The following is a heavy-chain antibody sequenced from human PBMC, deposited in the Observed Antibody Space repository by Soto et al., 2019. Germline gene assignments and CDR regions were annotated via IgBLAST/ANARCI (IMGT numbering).Heavy chain of an antibody. CDR1: GYTFTSYD. CDR3: AREVGASRLAY. J-gene: IGHJ4*02. CDR2: VNTNSGNT. D-gene: IGHD1-26*01. Sequence: QVQLVQSGAEVKKPGASVKVSCKASGYTFTSYDINWVRQATGQGLEWRGWVNTNSGNTGYAQKFQGRVTMTRNTSISTADMELSSLRSEDAAVYYGAREVGASRLAYWGQGTPVTVSS. V-gene: IGHV1-8*01.